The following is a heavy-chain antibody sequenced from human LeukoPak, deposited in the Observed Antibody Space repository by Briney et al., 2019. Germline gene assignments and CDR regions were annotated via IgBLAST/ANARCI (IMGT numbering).Heavy chain of an antibody. CDR1: GGTFSSYA. J-gene: IGHJ4*02. V-gene: IGHV1-69*13. CDR3: ARGSLPYYDSSGIPFDY. Sequence: SVRVSCKASGGTFSSYAISWVRQAPGQGLEWMGGIIPIFGTANYAQKFQGRVTITADESTSTAYMELSSLRSEDTAVYYCARGSLPYYDSSGIPFDYWGQGTLVTVSS. CDR2: IIPIFGTA. D-gene: IGHD3-22*01.